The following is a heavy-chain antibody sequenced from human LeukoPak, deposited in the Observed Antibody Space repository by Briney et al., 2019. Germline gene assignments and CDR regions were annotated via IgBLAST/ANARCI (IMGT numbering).Heavy chain of an antibody. Sequence: GGSLRLSCAASGFTVSSNYMSWVRQAPGKGLEWVSIIYSGGSTYYADSVKGRFTISRDNSKNTLYLQMNSLRAEDTAVYYCAKKASDWLSPYYYYYYVDVWGKGTTVTISS. J-gene: IGHJ6*03. CDR2: IYSGGST. CDR1: GFTVSSNY. V-gene: IGHV3-53*01. D-gene: IGHD3-9*01. CDR3: AKKASDWLSPYYYYYYVDV.